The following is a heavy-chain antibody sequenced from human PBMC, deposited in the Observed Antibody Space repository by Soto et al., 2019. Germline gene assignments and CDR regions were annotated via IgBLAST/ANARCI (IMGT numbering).Heavy chain of an antibody. CDR2: IYHSGST. CDR3: AREQTVTTFVYYYYGMDV. D-gene: IGHD4-17*01. J-gene: IGHJ6*02. V-gene: IGHV4-30-2*01. CDR1: GGSISSGGYS. Sequence: SETLSLTCAVSGGSISSGGYSWSWIRQPPGKGLEWIGYIYHSGSTYYNPSLKSRVTISVDRSKNQFSLKLSSVTAADTAVYYCAREQTVTTFVYYYYGMDVWGQGTTVT.